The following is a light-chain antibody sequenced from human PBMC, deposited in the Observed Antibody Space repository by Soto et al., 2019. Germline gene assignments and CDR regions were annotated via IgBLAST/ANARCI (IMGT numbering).Light chain of an antibody. V-gene: IGKV1-39*01. CDR2: AAS. J-gene: IGKJ5*01. Sequence: DIPMTQSPSSLSASVGDRVTITCRASQSISSYLNWYQQKPGKAPKLLIYAASSLQSGVPSRFSGSGSGTDFTLTSSSLQPEDFATYYCQQSYRTPIPFGQGTRLEIK. CDR3: QQSYRTPIP. CDR1: QSISSY.